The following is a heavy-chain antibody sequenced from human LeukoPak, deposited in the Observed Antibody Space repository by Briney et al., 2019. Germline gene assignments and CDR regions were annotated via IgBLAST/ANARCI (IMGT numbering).Heavy chain of an antibody. CDR2: IKSKTDGGTT. D-gene: IGHD6-19*01. J-gene: IGHJ6*04. CDR3: TTVAVAVKWGYYYYNGMDV. CDR1: GFTFSNAW. Sequence: PGGSLRLSCAASGFTFSNAWMSWVRQAPGKGLEWVGRIKSKTDGGTTDYAAPVKGRFTISRDDSKNTLYLQMNSLKTEDTAVYYCTTVAVAVKWGYYYYNGMDVWGKGTTVTVSS. V-gene: IGHV3-15*01.